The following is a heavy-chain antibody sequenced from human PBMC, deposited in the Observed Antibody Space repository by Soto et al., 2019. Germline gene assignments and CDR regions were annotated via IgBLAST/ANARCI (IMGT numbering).Heavy chain of an antibody. CDR3: SRDVSPGSSSLYLDAFDI. CDR2: INRDGSKK. V-gene: IGHV3-7*05. CDR1: GFTLSAYW. D-gene: IGHD6-13*01. J-gene: IGHJ3*02. Sequence: EVQLEESGGDLVQPGGSLRLSCAASGFTLSAYWMTWVRQAPGKGLEWVANINRDGSKKSYLDSVRVRFTISSDNVGNALYLQMASMRADDTALYYCSRDVSPGSSSLYLDAFDIGSQGTLVTVSS.